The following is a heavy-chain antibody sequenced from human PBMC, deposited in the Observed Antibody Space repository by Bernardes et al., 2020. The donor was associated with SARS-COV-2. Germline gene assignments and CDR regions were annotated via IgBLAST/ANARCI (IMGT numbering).Heavy chain of an antibody. D-gene: IGHD6-19*01. CDR2: ISSDGDNK. V-gene: IGHV3-64D*06. J-gene: IGHJ4*02. CDR1: GFIFSDSA. CDR3: VKADYKFFWPSSGWGGHFFDN. Sequence: GGSLRLSRAASGFIFSDSAIHWVRQAPGKGLEYVSGISSDGDNKQYADSVEDRFTISRDNSKDTLYLQLTSLRLEDTAVYYCVKADYKFFWPSSGWGGHFFDNWGQGSLLTVSS.